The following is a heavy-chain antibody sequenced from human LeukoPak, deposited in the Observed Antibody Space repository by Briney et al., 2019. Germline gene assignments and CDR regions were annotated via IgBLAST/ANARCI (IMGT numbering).Heavy chain of an antibody. CDR1: GFTFSDYS. CDR2: INHNGNVN. D-gene: IGHD3-16*01. CDR3: ARGGGLDV. V-gene: IGHV3-7*03. Sequence: GGSLRLSCAASGFTFSDYSMTWVRQAPGKGLEWVASINHNGNVNYYVDSVKGRFTISRDNAKNSLYLQMSNLRAEDTAVYFCARGGGLDVWGQGATVTVSS. J-gene: IGHJ6*02.